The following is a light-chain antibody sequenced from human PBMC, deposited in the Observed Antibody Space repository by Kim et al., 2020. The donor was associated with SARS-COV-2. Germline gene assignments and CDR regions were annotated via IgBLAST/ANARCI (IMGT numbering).Light chain of an antibody. CDR1: SRDVGGYNY. J-gene: IGLJ2*01. Sequence: QSALTQPAAVSGSPGQSITISCTGTSRDVGGYNYVSWYQQHPGQAPKLMIYDVSKRPSGVSNRFSGSTSGNTASLTISGLQAEDEADYYCSSYTSSSTLVFGGGTQLTVL. CDR3: SSYTSSSTLV. V-gene: IGLV2-14*01. CDR2: DVS.